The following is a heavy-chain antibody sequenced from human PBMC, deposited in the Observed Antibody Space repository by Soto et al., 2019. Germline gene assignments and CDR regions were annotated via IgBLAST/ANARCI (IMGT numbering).Heavy chain of an antibody. Sequence: GGSLRLSCAASGFTFSIYNMSWIRQAPGKGLEWVSYISSSGSTIYYADSVKGRFTISRDNAKNSLYLQMNSLRAEDTAVYYCARDEGYSYGHGSPFDYWGQGTLVTVSS. J-gene: IGHJ4*02. CDR2: ISSSGSTI. CDR3: ARDEGYSYGHGSPFDY. V-gene: IGHV3-11*01. CDR1: GFTFSIYN. D-gene: IGHD5-18*01.